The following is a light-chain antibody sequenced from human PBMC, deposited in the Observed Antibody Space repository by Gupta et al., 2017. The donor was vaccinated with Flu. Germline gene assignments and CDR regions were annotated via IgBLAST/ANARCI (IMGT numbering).Light chain of an antibody. Sequence: GDRVTITCRASQSISSWLAWYQQKPGKAPKLLIYKASSLQSGVPSRFSGSGSGTEFTFTISSLQPDDFATYYCQQYKSYLYTFGQGTKLEIK. J-gene: IGKJ2*01. CDR3: QQYKSYLYT. CDR1: QSISSW. V-gene: IGKV1-5*03. CDR2: KAS.